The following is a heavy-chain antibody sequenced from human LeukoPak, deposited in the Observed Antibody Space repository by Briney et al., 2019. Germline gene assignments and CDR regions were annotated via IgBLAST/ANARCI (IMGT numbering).Heavy chain of an antibody. CDR2: IRGSGET. D-gene: IGHD6-19*01. J-gene: IGHJ4*02. CDR3: ARASWVSSTDAVR. Sequence: GGSLRHSCTAPGVRSSSFAMSWVREGPAGGLERGSSIRGSGETFYADSVKGRFTLSSDSSRNTVYFQLNNLRVEDTAIYYCARASWVSSTDAVRWGQGTLVTVSS. CDR1: GVRSSSFA. V-gene: IGHV3-23*01.